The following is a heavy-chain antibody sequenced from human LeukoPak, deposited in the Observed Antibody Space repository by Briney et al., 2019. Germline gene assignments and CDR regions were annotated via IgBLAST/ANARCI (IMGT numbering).Heavy chain of an antibody. CDR3: ARGVGAARPRDWFDP. CDR2: INHSGSI. CDR1: GGSFSGYY. D-gene: IGHD6-6*01. V-gene: IGHV4-34*01. J-gene: IGHJ5*02. Sequence: SETLSLTCAVYGGSFSGYYWSWIRQPPGKGLEWIGEINHSGSINYNPSLKSRVTISVDTSKNQFSLKLSSVTAADTAVYYCARGVGAARPRDWFDPWGQGTLVTVSS.